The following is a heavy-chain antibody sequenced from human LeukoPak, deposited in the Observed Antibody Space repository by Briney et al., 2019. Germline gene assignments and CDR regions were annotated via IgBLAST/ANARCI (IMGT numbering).Heavy chain of an antibody. D-gene: IGHD6-6*01. CDR2: IYHSGST. V-gene: IGHV4-38-2*02. Sequence: SETLSFTCTVSGYSITSPNYWGWIRQPPGKGLEWIGSIYHSGSTYYNSSLKSRFTISVDTSKNQFSLKLSSVTAADTAVYYCARVSSSDAFDIWGQGTMVTVSS. J-gene: IGHJ3*02. CDR3: ARVSSSDAFDI. CDR1: GYSITSPNY.